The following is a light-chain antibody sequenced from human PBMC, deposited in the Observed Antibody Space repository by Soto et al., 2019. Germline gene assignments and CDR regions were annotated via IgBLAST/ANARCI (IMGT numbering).Light chain of an antibody. V-gene: IGKV1-39*01. CDR3: QQTYSTPWT. CDR1: RTISTY. CDR2: SAS. J-gene: IGKJ1*01. Sequence: DIQMTQSPASLSSSVGDRVTISCRSNRTISTYVNWYQQRPVEVPKLLIYSASTLQSAVPSRFSGTGSGTDFSLTVTSLQPEDFATYYCQQTYSTPWTFGQGTKVEVK.